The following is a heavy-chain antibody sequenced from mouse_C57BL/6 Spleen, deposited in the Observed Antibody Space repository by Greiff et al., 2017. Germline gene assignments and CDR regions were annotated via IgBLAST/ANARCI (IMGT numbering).Heavy chain of an antibody. D-gene: IGHD1-1*01. J-gene: IGHJ2*01. CDR2: IDPETGGT. CDR3: TGRNFITTVVEDY. Sequence: VQLQQSGAELVRPGASVTLSCKASGYTFTDYEMHWVKQTPVHGLGWIGAIDPETGGTAYNQKFKGKAILTADKSSSTAYMELRSLTSADSAVYYCTGRNFITTVVEDYWGQGTTLTVSS. CDR1: GYTFTDYE. V-gene: IGHV1-15*01.